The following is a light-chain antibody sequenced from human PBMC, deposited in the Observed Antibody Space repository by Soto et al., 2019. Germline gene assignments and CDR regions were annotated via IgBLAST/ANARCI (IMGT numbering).Light chain of an antibody. Sequence: DIQMTQSPSSLSASVGDRVTITCRSSQVIISYVSRYQQRPGQAPKLLVIGACTLRTGVPSRFSASGSGTDFALSISNLQPEDLASYYCQQTHSVPYTFGQGTRLEI. CDR1: QVIISY. J-gene: IGKJ2*01. V-gene: IGKV1-39*01. CDR3: QQTHSVPYT. CDR2: GAC.